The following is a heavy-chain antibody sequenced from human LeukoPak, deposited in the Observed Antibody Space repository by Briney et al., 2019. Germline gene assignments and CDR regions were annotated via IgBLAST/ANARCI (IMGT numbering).Heavy chain of an antibody. Sequence: ASVKVSCKASGGTFSSYAISWVRQAPGQGLEWMGWINPNSGGTNYAQKFQGWVTMTRDTSISTAYMEPSRLRSDDTAVYYCARDTYYYDSSGYGENWFDPWGQGTLVTVSS. CDR1: GGTFSSYA. CDR2: INPNSGGT. CDR3: ARDTYYYDSSGYGENWFDP. D-gene: IGHD3-22*01. J-gene: IGHJ5*02. V-gene: IGHV1-2*04.